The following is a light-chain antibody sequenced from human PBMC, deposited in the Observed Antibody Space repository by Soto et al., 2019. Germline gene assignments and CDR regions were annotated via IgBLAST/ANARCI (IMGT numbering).Light chain of an antibody. J-gene: IGLJ2*01. CDR3: SSYTSTGTLV. V-gene: IGLV2-14*01. CDR1: SSDVGGYNY. Sequence: QSVLTQPASVSGSPGQSITISCTGTSSDVGGYNYVSWYQQHPGKAPKLMIYEVSNRPSGVSNRFSGSKSGKTASLTISGLQAEDEADYYCSSYTSTGTLVFGGGTKLTVL. CDR2: EVS.